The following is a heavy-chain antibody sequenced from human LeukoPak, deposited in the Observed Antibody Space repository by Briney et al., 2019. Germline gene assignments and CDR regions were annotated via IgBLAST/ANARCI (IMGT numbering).Heavy chain of an antibody. CDR1: GYTFTDYY. D-gene: IGHD1-1*01. J-gene: IGHJ4*02. CDR2: INPNSGGT. Sequence: ASVKVSCKASGYTFTDYYIHWVRQAPGQGLEWMGWINPNSGGTNYAQKFQGRVTMTVDTSISTAYMELRRLESQDTAVYYCARDPFDDATLDYWGQGSLVTVSS. V-gene: IGHV1-2*02. CDR3: ARDPFDDATLDY.